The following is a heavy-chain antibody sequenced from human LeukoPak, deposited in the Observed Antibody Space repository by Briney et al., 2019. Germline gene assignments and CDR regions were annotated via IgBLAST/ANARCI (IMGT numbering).Heavy chain of an antibody. CDR1: GYTFTSYG. D-gene: IGHD3-9*01. CDR2: IGAYNGNT. J-gene: IGHJ6*03. CDR3: ARDLPGGKYDILTGYLGYYYYYYMDV. Sequence: ASVKVSCKASGYTFTSYGISWERQAPGQGLEWLGWIGAYNGNTNYAQKLQGRVTMTTDTSTSTAYMELRSLRSDDTAVYYCARDLPGGKYDILTGYLGYYYYYYMDVWGKGTTVTISS. V-gene: IGHV1-18*01.